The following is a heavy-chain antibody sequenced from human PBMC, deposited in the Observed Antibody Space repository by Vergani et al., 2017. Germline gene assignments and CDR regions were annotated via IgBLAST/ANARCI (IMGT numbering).Heavy chain of an antibody. D-gene: IGHD6-19*01. CDR1: GFTFSRYA. J-gene: IGHJ6*03. CDR3: AGEKFSGWYLDV. CDR2: ISYDGSNK. Sequence: QVQLVESGGGLVKPGRSLRLSCAASGFTFSRYAMHWVRRAPGKGLEWVAVISYDGSNKYYADSVKGRFTISRDNSKNTLYLQMNILRAEDTAVYYCAGEKFSGWYLDVWGKGTTVTVSS. V-gene: IGHV3-30-3*01.